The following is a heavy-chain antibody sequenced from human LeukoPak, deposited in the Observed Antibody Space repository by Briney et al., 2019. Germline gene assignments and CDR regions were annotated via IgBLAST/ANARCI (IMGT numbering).Heavy chain of an antibody. J-gene: IGHJ4*02. CDR2: IYYSGST. CDR3: ARHSLATDVFFDY. CDR1: GGSISSYY. V-gene: IGHV4-59*01. D-gene: IGHD1-26*01. Sequence: PSETLSLTCTGSGGSISSYYWSWIRQPPGKGLEWIWYIYYSGSTNYNPSLKSRVTISVDTSKNQFSLKLSSVTAADTAVYYCARHSLATDVFFDYWGQGTLVTVSS.